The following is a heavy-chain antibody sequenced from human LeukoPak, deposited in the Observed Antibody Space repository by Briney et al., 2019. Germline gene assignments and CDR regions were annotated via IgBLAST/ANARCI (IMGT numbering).Heavy chain of an antibody. CDR3: ARDQDDYGDYWYFDL. CDR2: IGGGGENT. J-gene: IGHJ2*01. D-gene: IGHD4-17*01. CDR1: GXTFNRYA. Sequence: GGSLRLSCAASGXTFNRYALSWVRQAPGKGLEWVSTIGGGGENTYYADSVKGRFTISRDSSKNTVYLHMKGLRAEDTAVYFCARDQDDYGDYWYFDLWGRGTLVTVSS. V-gene: IGHV3-23*01.